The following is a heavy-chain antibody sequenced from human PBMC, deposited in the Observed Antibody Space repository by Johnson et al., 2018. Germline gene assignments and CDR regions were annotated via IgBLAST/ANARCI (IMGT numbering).Heavy chain of an antibody. Sequence: QVQLQESGPGLVKPSETLSLTCTASGGSISSYYWRWIRQPPGKGLEWIGYIYSSGSTNYHPSLKSRVTISVYTSKNQFSLKLSSLTAADTAVYYCARGGGGSGWYENAFDIWGQGTMVTVSS. CDR3: ARGGGGSGWYENAFDI. CDR2: IYSSGST. J-gene: IGHJ3*02. CDR1: GGSISSYY. V-gene: IGHV4-59*01. D-gene: IGHD6-19*01.